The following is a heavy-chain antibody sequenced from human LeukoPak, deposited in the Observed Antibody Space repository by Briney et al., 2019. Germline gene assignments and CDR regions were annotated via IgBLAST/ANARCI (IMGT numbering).Heavy chain of an antibody. CDR3: ARGQFSYSWYWAHYYMDV. J-gene: IGHJ6*03. V-gene: IGHV1-8*03. CDR1: GYTFNIYY. CDR2: MNPNSGNT. Sequence: GASVKVSCKASGYTFNIYYMHWVRQAPGQGLEWMGWMNPNSGNTGYAQKFQGRVTITRNTSISTAYMELSSLRSEDTAVYYCARGQFSYSWYWAHYYMDVWGKGTTVTVSS. D-gene: IGHD6-13*01.